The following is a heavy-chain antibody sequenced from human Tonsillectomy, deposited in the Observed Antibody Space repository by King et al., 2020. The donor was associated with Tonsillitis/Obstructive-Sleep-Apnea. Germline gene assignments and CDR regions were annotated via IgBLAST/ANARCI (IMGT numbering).Heavy chain of an antibody. V-gene: IGHV3-21*01. CDR2: ISDSGTYI. CDR3: ARADVLQFLEWLIPPFDY. Sequence: VQLVESGGGLVKPGGSLRLSCAASGFTFSTYTMVWVRQAPGKGLEWVSCISDSGTYIYYAHSVKGRFTISRDNAKNSLYLQMNSLRAEDTAVYYCARADVLQFLEWLIPPFDYWGQGILVTVSS. CDR1: GFTFSTYT. J-gene: IGHJ4*02. D-gene: IGHD3-3*01.